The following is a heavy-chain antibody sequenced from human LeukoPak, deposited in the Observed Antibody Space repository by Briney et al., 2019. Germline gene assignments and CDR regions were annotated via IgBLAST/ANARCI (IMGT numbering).Heavy chain of an antibody. D-gene: IGHD5-18*01. CDR1: GFTFSSYW. CDR2: IYSGGST. CDR3: ARGDGYDY. J-gene: IGHJ4*02. Sequence: GGSLRLSCAASGFTFSSYWMHWVRQAPGKGLEWVSVIYSGGSTYYADSVKGRFTISRDNSKNTLYLQMNSLRAEDTAVYYCARGDGYDYWGQGTLVTVSS. V-gene: IGHV3-53*01.